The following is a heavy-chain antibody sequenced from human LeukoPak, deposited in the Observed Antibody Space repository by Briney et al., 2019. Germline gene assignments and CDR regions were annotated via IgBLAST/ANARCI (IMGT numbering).Heavy chain of an antibody. D-gene: IGHD3-22*01. J-gene: IGHJ4*02. Sequence: GGSLRLSCAASGFTFSSYGMSWVRQAPGKGLEWVSAISGSGGSTYYADSVKGRFTISRDNSKNTLYLQMNSLRAEDTAVYYCAKYPFYDSSGYYPFDYWGQGTLVTVSS. CDR2: ISGSGGST. V-gene: IGHV3-23*01. CDR1: GFTFSSYG. CDR3: AKYPFYDSSGYYPFDY.